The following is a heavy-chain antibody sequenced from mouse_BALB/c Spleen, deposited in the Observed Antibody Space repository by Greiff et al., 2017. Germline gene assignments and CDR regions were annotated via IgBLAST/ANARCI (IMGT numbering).Heavy chain of an antibody. D-gene: IGHD2-14*01. CDR1: GFTFSSFG. CDR3: ARSNRYDQYFDV. J-gene: IGHJ1*01. Sequence: VQLKESGGGLVQPGGSRKLSCAASGFTFSSFGMHWVRQAPEKGLEWVAYISSGSSTIYYADTVKGRFTISRDNPKNTLFLQMTSLRSEDTAMDYCARSNRYDQYFDVWGAGTTVTVSS. CDR2: ISSGSSTI. V-gene: IGHV5-17*02.